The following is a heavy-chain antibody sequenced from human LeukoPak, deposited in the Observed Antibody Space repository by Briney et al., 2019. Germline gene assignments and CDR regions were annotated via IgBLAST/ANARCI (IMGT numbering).Heavy chain of an antibody. CDR3: ARGPTQDSSGYYYNAFDI. V-gene: IGHV4-34*01. CDR1: GGSFSGYY. Sequence: SETLSLTCAVYGGSFSGYYWSWIRQPPGKGLEWIGEINHSGSTNYNPSLRSRVTISVDTSKNQFSLKLSSVTAADTAVYYCARGPTQDSSGYYYNAFDIWGQGTMVTVSS. J-gene: IGHJ3*02. D-gene: IGHD3-22*01. CDR2: INHSGST.